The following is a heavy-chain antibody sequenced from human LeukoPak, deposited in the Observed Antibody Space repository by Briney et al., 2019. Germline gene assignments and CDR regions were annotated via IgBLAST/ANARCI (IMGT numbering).Heavy chain of an antibody. CDR2: INSDGSST. Sequence: GGSLRLSCAASGFTFSSYWMHWVRQAPGKGLVWVSRINSDGSSTSYADSVKGRSTISRDNAKNSLYLQMNSLRAEDTAVYFCARYNSAWKTDDYWGQGTLVTVSS. CDR3: ARYNSAWKTDDY. CDR1: GFTFSSYW. J-gene: IGHJ4*02. D-gene: IGHD6-19*01. V-gene: IGHV3-74*01.